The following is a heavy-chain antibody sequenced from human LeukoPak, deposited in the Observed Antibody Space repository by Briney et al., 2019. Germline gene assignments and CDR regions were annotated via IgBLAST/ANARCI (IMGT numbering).Heavy chain of an antibody. J-gene: IGHJ4*02. Sequence: GGSLRLSCAASGFTFSTYSMNWVRQAPGQGLEWVSSISSSSSYIYYADLVQGRFTISRDNAKNSVYLQMNSLRAEDTAVYYCARAIVGPTSLDYWGQGTLVTVSS. CDR2: ISSSSSYI. CDR1: GFTFSTYS. CDR3: ARAIVGPTSLDY. V-gene: IGHV3-21*01. D-gene: IGHD1-26*01.